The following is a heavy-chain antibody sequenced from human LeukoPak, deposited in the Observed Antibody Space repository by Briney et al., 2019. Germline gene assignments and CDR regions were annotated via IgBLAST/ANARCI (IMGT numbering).Heavy chain of an antibody. CDR3: ARDRAGLGLLDF. CDR1: GGPISSGGFS. J-gene: IGHJ3*01. V-gene: IGHV4-30-2*01. D-gene: IGHD1-26*01. Sequence: PQTLSLTCTVSGGPISSGGFSWTWIRQPPGKGLEWIGYIFQSGSPSYNPSLRSRVTISVDTSTNQFSLRLNSVTAADTAMYYCARDRAGLGLLDFWGQGTMVTVFS. CDR2: IFQSGSP.